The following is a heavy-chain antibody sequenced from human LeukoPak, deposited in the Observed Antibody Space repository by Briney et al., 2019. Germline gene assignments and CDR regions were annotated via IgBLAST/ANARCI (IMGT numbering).Heavy chain of an antibody. V-gene: IGHV3-23*01. J-gene: IGHJ4*02. Sequence: GGSLRLSCAASGFTFSSYAMTWVRQAPGKGLEWISSISGSDAGTHYADSVKGRFTISRDNSKKMVFLEMNSLTAEDTAVYYCAKRQDQGYHFDYWGQGTLVTVSS. CDR3: AKRQDQGYHFDY. CDR1: GFTFSSYA. D-gene: IGHD2-15*01. CDR2: ISGSDAGT.